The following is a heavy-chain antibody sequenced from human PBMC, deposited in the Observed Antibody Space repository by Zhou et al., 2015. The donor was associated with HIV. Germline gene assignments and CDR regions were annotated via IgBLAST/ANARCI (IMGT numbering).Heavy chain of an antibody. CDR1: GFTFSDYY. J-gene: IGHJ5*01. D-gene: IGHD3-10*01. Sequence: QVQLVESGGGVVQPGRSLRLSCAASGFTFSDYYMTWIRQAPGKGLEWISYISSSSATIHYSESVRGRFNISRDNAKNSVYLQMDGLRDEDTAIYYCARRRFEGSLSLDTWGHGTMVTVSS. CDR2: ISSSSATI. V-gene: IGHV3-11*04. CDR3: ARRRFEGSLSLDT.